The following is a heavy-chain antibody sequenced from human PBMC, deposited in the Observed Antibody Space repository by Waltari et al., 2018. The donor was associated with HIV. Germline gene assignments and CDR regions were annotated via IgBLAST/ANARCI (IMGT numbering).Heavy chain of an antibody. J-gene: IGHJ4*02. D-gene: IGHD1-26*01. CDR3: AREGRRGSYSFNY. V-gene: IGHV3-74*01. Sequence: EVQLVESGGGLVQPGGSLRLSCEASGFTFSSSWMHRGSPAPGKGLVWVSRINRDGSSTSYADSVKGRFTISRDNAKNTLYLQMNSLRAEDTAVYYCAREGRRGSYSFNYWGQGTLVTVSS. CDR1: GFTFSSSW. CDR2: INRDGSST.